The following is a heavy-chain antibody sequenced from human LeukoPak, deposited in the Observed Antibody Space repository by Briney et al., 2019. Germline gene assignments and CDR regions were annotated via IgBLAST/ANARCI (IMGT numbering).Heavy chain of an antibody. D-gene: IGHD3-9*01. Sequence: ASVKRSCNVSGDTLTELSTHWVRQAPGKGLEWMGGFDPEHGEMIYAQKLQGRVTMTEDRSTDTAYMELSSLRSEDTAVYYCATGGPWDLLKYWGQGTLVTVSS. V-gene: IGHV1-24*01. CDR2: FDPEHGEM. CDR1: GDTLTELS. J-gene: IGHJ4*02. CDR3: ATGGPWDLLKY.